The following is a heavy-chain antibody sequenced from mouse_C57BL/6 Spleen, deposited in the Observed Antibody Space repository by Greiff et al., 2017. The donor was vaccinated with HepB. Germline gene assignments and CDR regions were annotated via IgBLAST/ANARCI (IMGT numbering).Heavy chain of an antibody. CDR3: ARRGHDSNSYFDY. CDR2: IYPGSGST. Sequence: VQLQQPGAELVKPGASVKMSCKASGYTFTSYWITWVKQRPGQGLEWIGDIYPGSGSTNYNEKFKSKATLTVDTSSSTAYMQLSSLTSEDSAVYYCARRGHDSNSYFDYWGQGTTLTVSS. J-gene: IGHJ2*01. D-gene: IGHD2-5*01. CDR1: GYTFTSYW. V-gene: IGHV1-55*01.